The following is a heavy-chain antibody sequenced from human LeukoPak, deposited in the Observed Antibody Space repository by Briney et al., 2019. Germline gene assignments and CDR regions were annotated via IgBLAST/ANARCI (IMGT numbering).Heavy chain of an antibody. CDR1: GGTLTSYA. J-gene: IGHJ4*02. Sequence: ASVKVSCKASGGTLTSYAISWVRQAPGRGVEWMGGVIPIIGKAKHAQKLQGRDTNTAGESTSTAYMELRSLRSEDTAVYYCARWSTEMATSARGYFDYWGQGTRVTVSS. V-gene: IGHV1-69*01. CDR2: VIPIIGKA. CDR3: ARWSTEMATSARGYFDY. D-gene: IGHD5-24*01.